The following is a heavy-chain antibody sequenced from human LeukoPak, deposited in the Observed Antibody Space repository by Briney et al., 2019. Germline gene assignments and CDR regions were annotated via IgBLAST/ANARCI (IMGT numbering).Heavy chain of an antibody. J-gene: IGHJ5*02. CDR3: ARETAMVPDH. CDR2: IWYDGSNK. D-gene: IGHD5-18*01. CDR1: GFTFRSYG. Sequence: PGRSLRLSCAASGFTFRSYGMHWVRQAPGKGLEWVAVIWYDGSNKHYADTVKGRFTISRDNSKNTLYLQMNSLRAEDTAVYYCARETAMVPDHWGQGTLVTVSS. V-gene: IGHV3-33*01.